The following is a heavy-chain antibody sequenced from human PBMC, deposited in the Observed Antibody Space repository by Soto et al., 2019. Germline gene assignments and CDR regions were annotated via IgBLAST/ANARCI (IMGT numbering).Heavy chain of an antibody. V-gene: IGHV4-59*08. CDR1: GGSISSYY. J-gene: IGHJ6*02. CDR2: IYYSGST. Sequence: SETLSLTCTVSGGSISSYYWSWIRQPPGKGLEWIGYIYYSGSTNYNPSLKSRVTISVDTSKNQFSLKLSSVTAADTAVYYCARGEGWNGVWYYGMDVWGQGTTVTVSS. CDR3: ARGEGWNGVWYYGMDV. D-gene: IGHD1-1*01.